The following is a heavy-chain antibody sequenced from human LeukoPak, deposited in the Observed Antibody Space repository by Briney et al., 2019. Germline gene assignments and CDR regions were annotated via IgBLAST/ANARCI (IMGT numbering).Heavy chain of an antibody. V-gene: IGHV3-23*01. J-gene: IGHJ4*02. CDR2: ISGSGTST. Sequence: TGGSLRLSCAASGFTFSSYAMSWVRQAPGKGLEWVLAISGSGTSTYNADSVKGRFTISRDNSKNTLYLQMNSLRAEDTAVYYCEGTYYYDSSDDYWGQGTLVTVSS. CDR3: EGTYYYDSSDDY. CDR1: GFTFSSYA. D-gene: IGHD3-22*01.